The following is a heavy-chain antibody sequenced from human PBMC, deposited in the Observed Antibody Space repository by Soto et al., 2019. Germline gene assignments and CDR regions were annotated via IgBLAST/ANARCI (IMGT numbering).Heavy chain of an antibody. CDR3: ARGGGFDP. CDR1: GGSISSYY. CDR2: IYYSGST. Sequence: QVQLQESGPGLVKPSETLSLTCTVSGGSISSYYWSWIRQPPGKGLEWIGYIYYSGSTNYNPSLKSRVTISVDTSKNQFSLKLNSVTAADTAVYYCARGGGFDPWGQGTLVTVSS. V-gene: IGHV4-59*01. J-gene: IGHJ5*02. D-gene: IGHD1-26*01.